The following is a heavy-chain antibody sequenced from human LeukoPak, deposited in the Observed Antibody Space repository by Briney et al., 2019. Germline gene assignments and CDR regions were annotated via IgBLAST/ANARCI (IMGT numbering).Heavy chain of an antibody. V-gene: IGHV3-11*01. D-gene: IGHD3-16*02. CDR3: VRDYRACFDY. CDR1: ESTFSDYY. Sequence: GGSLRLSCAASESTFSDYYTSWIRQAPGKGLEWVSYISSSGSTIYYADSVKGRFTISRDNAKNSLYLQMNSLRAEDTAVYYCVRDYRACFDYWGQGTLVTVSS. J-gene: IGHJ4*02. CDR2: ISSSGSTI.